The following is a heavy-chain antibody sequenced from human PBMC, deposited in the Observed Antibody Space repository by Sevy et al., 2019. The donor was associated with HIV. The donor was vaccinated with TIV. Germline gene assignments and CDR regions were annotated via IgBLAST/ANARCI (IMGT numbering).Heavy chain of an antibody. Sequence: SETLSLTCTVSGGSISSYYGSWIRQPPGKGLEWIGYIYYSGSTNYNPSLKSRVTISVDTSKNQFSLKLSSVTAADTAVYYCAILPLGYCSGGSCYQDAFDIWGQGTMVTVSS. D-gene: IGHD2-15*01. CDR1: GGSISSYY. V-gene: IGHV4-59*01. CDR3: AILPLGYCSGGSCYQDAFDI. CDR2: IYYSGST. J-gene: IGHJ3*02.